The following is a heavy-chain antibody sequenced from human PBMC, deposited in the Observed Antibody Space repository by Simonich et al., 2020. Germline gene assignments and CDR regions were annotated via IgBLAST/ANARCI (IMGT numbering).Heavy chain of an antibody. CDR3: ARPLGIVWAFDI. CDR1: GGSFSGYY. D-gene: IGHD3-16*01. V-gene: IGHV4-34*01. J-gene: IGHJ3*02. CDR2: INHSGNT. Sequence: QVQLQQWGAGLLKPSETLSLTCAVYGGSFSGYYWSWIRQPPGKGLEGIGEINHSGNTNYNPSLKSRVTISLDTSKNQFSLKLSSVTAADTAVYYCARPLGIVWAFDIWGQGTMVTVSS.